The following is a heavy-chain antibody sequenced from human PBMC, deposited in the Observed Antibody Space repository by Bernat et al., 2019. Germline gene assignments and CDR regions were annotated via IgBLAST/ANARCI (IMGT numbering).Heavy chain of an antibody. D-gene: IGHD2-8*02. Sequence: QVQLVQSGAEEKKPGASVKVSCKASGYTFTSYAMHWLRQAPGQRLEWMGWINAGNGNTKYSQKFQGRVTITRDTSASTAYMELSSLRSEDTAVYYCARVRACLSGVCPYRGLFDYWGQGTLVTVSS. J-gene: IGHJ4*02. CDR2: INAGNGNT. V-gene: IGHV1-3*05. CDR3: ARVRACLSGVCPYRGLFDY. CDR1: GYTFTSYA.